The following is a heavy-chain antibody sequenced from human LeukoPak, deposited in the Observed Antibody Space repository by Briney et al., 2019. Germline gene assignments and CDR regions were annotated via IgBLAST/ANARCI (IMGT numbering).Heavy chain of an antibody. CDR2: INPNSGGT. D-gene: IGHD3-22*01. CDR1: GYTFTGYY. J-gene: IGHJ5*02. Sequence: GASVKVSCKASGYTFTGYYIHWVRQAPGQGLEWMGWINPNSGGTNYAQKFQGRVTMTRDTSISTAYMELSRLRSDDTAVYYCARDSEDYYDSSGYFNWFDPWGRGTLVTVSS. V-gene: IGHV1-2*02. CDR3: ARDSEDYYDSSGYFNWFDP.